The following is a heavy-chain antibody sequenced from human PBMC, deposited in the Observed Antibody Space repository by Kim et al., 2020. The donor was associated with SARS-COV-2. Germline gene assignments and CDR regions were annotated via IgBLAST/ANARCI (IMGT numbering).Heavy chain of an antibody. Sequence: GGSLRLSCAASGVNFHDYTFHWIRQVPGKGLEWVSLISWDGGRIYYADSVKGRFTVSRDNSGKSLYLQMNSLRSADSALYYCVKDRVGREIWGVGMDVWG. CDR3: VKDRVGREIWGVGMDV. V-gene: IGHV3-43*01. CDR2: ISWDGGRI. D-gene: IGHD3-16*01. CDR1: GVNFHDYT. J-gene: IGHJ6*01.